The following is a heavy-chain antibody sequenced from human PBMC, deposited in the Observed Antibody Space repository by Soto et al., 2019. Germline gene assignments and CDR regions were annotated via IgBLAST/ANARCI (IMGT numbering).Heavy chain of an antibody. D-gene: IGHD3-3*01. CDR1: GNSISDRNYY. CDR3: ATMTGFLVPTLEADY. V-gene: IGHV4-39*01. J-gene: IGHJ4*02. Sequence: HLQLQESGPGLVKPSETLSLTCTVSGNSISDRNYYWGWIRQPPGKGLEWIGSIFYTGSTTYSPSLRGRVTISVDTSKHQLSLKVTSVTAADTAIYFCATMTGFLVPTLEADYWGQGALVTVSS. CDR2: IFYTGST.